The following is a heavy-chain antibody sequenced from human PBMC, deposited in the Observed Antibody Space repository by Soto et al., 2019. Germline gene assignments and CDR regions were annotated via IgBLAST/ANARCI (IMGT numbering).Heavy chain of an antibody. V-gene: IGHV3-11*06. CDR2: ISSSSSYT. Sequence: GGSLRFSCAASGFTFSDYYMSWIRQAPGKGLEWVSYISSSSSYTNYADSVKGRFTISRDNAKNSLYLQMNSLRAEDTAVYYCARYCSSTSCSNGMDVWGQGTTVTVSS. CDR1: GFTFSDYY. J-gene: IGHJ6*02. CDR3: ARYCSSTSCSNGMDV. D-gene: IGHD2-2*01.